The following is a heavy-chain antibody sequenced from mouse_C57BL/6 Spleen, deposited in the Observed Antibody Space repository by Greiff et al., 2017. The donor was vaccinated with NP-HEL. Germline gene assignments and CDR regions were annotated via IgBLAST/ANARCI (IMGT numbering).Heavy chain of an antibody. CDR3: AREFGNWDVGVDY. D-gene: IGHD4-1*01. J-gene: IGHJ2*01. CDR2: IHPNSGST. CDR1: GYTFTSYC. Sequence: QVQLQQPGAELVKPGASVKLSCKASGYTFTSYCMHWVTQRPGQGLEWIGMIHPNSGSTNYNEKFTSKATLTVDKSSSTAYMQLSSLTSEDSAVYYCAREFGNWDVGVDYWGQGTTLTVSS. V-gene: IGHV1-64*01.